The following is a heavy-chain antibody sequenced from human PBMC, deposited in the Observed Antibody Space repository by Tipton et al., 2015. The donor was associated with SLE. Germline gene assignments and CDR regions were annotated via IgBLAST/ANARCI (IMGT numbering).Heavy chain of an antibody. Sequence: PSLTCAVSGYSISSGYYWGWIRQPPGKGLEWIGSIYYSGSTYYNPSLKSRVTISVDTSKNQFSLKLSSVTAADTAVYYCARDTLREPGYFQHWGQGTPVTVSS. J-gene: IGHJ1*01. CDR1: GYSISSGYY. CDR2: IYYSGST. CDR3: ARDTLREPGYFQH. D-gene: IGHD3-16*01. V-gene: IGHV4-38-2*02.